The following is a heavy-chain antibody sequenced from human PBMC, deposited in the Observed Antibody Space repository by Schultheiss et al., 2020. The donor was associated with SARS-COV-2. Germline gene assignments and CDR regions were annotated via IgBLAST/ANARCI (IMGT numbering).Heavy chain of an antibody. J-gene: IGHJ6*02. CDR2: IYYSGST. CDR3: ARGWELYYYYGMDV. CDR1: GGSISSYY. D-gene: IGHD1-26*01. Sequence: SETLSLTCTVSGGSISSYYWSWIRQPPGKGLEWIGYIYYSGSTYYNPSLKSRVTISVDTSKNQFSLKLSSVTAADTAVYYCARGWELYYYYGMDVWGQGTTVTVSS. V-gene: IGHV4-59*04.